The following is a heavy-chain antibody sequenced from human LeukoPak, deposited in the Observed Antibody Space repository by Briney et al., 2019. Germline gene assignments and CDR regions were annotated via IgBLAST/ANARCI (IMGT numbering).Heavy chain of an antibody. Sequence: SETLSLTCAVYGGSFSGYYWSWIRQPPGKGLEWIGEINHSGSTNYNPSLKSRVTISVDTSKNQFSLKLSSVTAADTAVYYCARAAPLNPIYYYYYMDVWGKGTTVTVSS. J-gene: IGHJ6*03. D-gene: IGHD2-15*01. CDR2: INHSGST. V-gene: IGHV4-34*01. CDR3: ARAAPLNPIYYYYYMDV. CDR1: GGSFSGYY.